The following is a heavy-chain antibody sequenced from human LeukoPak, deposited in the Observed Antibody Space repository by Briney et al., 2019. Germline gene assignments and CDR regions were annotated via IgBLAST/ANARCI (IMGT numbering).Heavy chain of an antibody. CDR3: AREGGLLWFGELLRRNPNWFDP. CDR1: GGTFSSYA. V-gene: IGHV1-69*13. D-gene: IGHD3-10*01. J-gene: IGHJ5*02. CDR2: IIPIFGTA. Sequence: ASVKVSCKASGGTFSSYAISWVRQAPGQGLEWMGGIIPIFGTANYAQKFQGRVTITADESTSTAYMELSSLRSEGTAVYYCAREGGLLWFGELLRRNPNWFDPWGQGTLVTVSS.